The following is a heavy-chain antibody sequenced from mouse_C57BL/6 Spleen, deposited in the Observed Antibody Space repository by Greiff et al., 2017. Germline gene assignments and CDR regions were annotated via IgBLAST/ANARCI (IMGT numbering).Heavy chain of an antibody. CDR2: LRLKSDNYAT. V-gene: IGHV6-3*01. J-gene: IGHJ2*01. CDR3: TAHYYGSIDY. CDR1: GFTFSNYW. Sequence: EVKLVESGGGLVQPGGSMKLSCVASGFTFSNYWMNWVRQSPEKGLAWVAQLRLKSDNYATHYAESVKGRFTISRDDSKSSVYLQKNNLRAEDTVIYYCTAHYYGSIDYWGQGTTLTVSS. D-gene: IGHD1-1*01.